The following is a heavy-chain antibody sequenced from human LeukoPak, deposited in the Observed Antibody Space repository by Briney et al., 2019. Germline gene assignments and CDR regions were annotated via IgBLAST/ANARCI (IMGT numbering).Heavy chain of an antibody. Sequence: TRGSLTLACAASGFCSSSYSRHWVRQAPGKGLEWVAVIWYDGSNKYYADSVKGRFTTSRDNSKNTLFLQMNSLRAEDTAVYYCVRDRCDILARYYMYFDYWGLAGKVTVSS. CDR1: GFCSSSYS. CDR3: VRDRCDILARYYMYFDY. CDR2: IWYDGSNK. D-gene: IGHD3-9*01. V-gene: IGHV3-33*01. J-gene: IGHJ4*02.